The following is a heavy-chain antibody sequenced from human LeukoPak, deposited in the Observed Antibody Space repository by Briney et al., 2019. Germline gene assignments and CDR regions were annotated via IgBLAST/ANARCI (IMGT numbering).Heavy chain of an antibody. CDR3: ATPREDYGGPDLFDY. V-gene: IGHV3-7*01. Sequence: PGGSLRLSCAASGFTFSSYWMSWVRQAPGKGLEWVAHIKQDGSEKYYVDSVKGRFTISRDNAKNSLYLQMNSLRAEDTAVYYCATPREDYGGPDLFDYWGQGTLVTVSS. D-gene: IGHD4-23*01. CDR1: GFTFSSYW. J-gene: IGHJ4*02. CDR2: IKQDGSEK.